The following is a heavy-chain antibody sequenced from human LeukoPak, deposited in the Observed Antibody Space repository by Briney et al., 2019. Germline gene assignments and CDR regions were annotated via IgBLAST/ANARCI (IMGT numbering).Heavy chain of an antibody. CDR2: FHNSGTI. Sequence: SETLSLTCSVSGVSITSYYWSWIRQPPGKGLEWIGYFHNSGTINYNPSLKSRVTISADTSENQLSLNLRSVTAADTAVYFCAHSKRGGGYYINAFAVWGQGTLVTISS. CDR1: GVSITSYY. V-gene: IGHV4-59*08. D-gene: IGHD1-26*01. J-gene: IGHJ3*01. CDR3: AHSKRGGGYYINAFAV.